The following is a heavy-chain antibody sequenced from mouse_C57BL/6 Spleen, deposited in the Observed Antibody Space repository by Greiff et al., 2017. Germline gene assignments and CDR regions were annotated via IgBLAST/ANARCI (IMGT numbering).Heavy chain of an antibody. CDR3: ARIPFITTVVATYYYAMDY. J-gene: IGHJ4*01. V-gene: IGHV1-69*01. CDR1: GYTFTSYW. CDR2: IDPSDSYT. D-gene: IGHD1-1*01. Sequence: VQLQQSGAELVMPGASVKLSCKASGYTFTSYWMHWVKQRPGQGLEWIGEIDPSDSYTNYNQKFKGKSTLTVDKSSSTAYMQLSSLTSEDSAVYYCARIPFITTVVATYYYAMDYWGQGTSVTVSS.